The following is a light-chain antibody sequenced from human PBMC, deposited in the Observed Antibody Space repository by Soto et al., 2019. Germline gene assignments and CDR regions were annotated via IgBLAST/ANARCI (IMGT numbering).Light chain of an antibody. CDR3: QKYDRAPPT. V-gene: IGKV1-27*01. J-gene: IGKJ1*01. CDR1: QDISSY. Sequence: DIQMTQSPSSLSASVVDRVTITCRASQDISSYLAWYQQKPGKVPKLLIYAASNLQSGVPSRFSGSGSGTDFTLTISSLQPEDFATYYCQKYDRAPPTFAQGTKVEMK. CDR2: AAS.